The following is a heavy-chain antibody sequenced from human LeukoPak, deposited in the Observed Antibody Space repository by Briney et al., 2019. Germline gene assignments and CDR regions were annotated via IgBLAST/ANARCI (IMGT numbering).Heavy chain of an antibody. Sequence: SETLSLTCTVSGGSISSCGYYWGWIRQPPGKGLEWIASIYYSGSTYYNPSLKSRVTISVDTSKNQPSLRLSSLTAADTAVYYCARHEYSGSYYGLSWFDPWGQGTLVTVSS. CDR2: IYYSGST. CDR1: GGSISSCGYY. J-gene: IGHJ5*02. D-gene: IGHD1-26*01. CDR3: ARHEYSGSYYGLSWFDP. V-gene: IGHV4-39*01.